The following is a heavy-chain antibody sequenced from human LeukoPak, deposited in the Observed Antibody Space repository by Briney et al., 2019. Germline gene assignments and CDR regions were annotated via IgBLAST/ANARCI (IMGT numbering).Heavy chain of an antibody. Sequence: SETLSLTCTVPGYSISSGYYWGWIRQPPGKGLEWIGSIYHSGSTYYNPSPKSRVTISVDTSKNQFSLKLSSVTAADTAVYYCARGPASPPHTNWFDPWGQGTLVTVSS. CDR1: GYSISSGYY. CDR2: IYHSGST. J-gene: IGHJ5*02. V-gene: IGHV4-38-2*02. CDR3: ARGPASPPHTNWFDP.